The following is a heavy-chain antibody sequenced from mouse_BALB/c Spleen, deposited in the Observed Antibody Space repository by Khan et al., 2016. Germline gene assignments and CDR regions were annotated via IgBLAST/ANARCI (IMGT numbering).Heavy chain of an antibody. D-gene: IGHD2-14*01. J-gene: IGHJ3*01. CDR2: FHPGSGGT. CDR1: GYTFTDYE. Sequence: QVQLQQPGAELVRPGASVKLSCKALGYTFTDYEMHWVRQTPVHGLEWIGGFHPGSGGTAYNQRFKGKATLTDDKSSSTAYMELSSLTSEGSALYYCTNRYEAWFTYWGQGTLVTVSA. V-gene: IGHV1-15*01. CDR3: TNRYEAWFTY.